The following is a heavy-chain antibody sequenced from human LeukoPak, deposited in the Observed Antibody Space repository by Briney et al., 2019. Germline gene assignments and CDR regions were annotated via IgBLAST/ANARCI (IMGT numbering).Heavy chain of an antibody. V-gene: IGHV4-59*01. Sequence: SETLSLTCTVSGGSISSYYWSWIRQPPGKGLEWIGYIYYSGSTNYNPSLKSRVTISVDTSENQFSLKLSSVTAADTAVYYCARVNYYDSSGYSDYFDYWGQGTLVTVSS. CDR1: GGSISSYY. D-gene: IGHD3-22*01. J-gene: IGHJ4*02. CDR2: IYYSGST. CDR3: ARVNYYDSSGYSDYFDY.